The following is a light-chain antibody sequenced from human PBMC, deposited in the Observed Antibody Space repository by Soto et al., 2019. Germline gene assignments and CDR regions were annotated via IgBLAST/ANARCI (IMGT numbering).Light chain of an antibody. Sequence: EIVLTQSPGTLSLSPGERATLSCRASQSISSSYFAWYQQKPGQAPRLLIYGISSRATGIPDRFSGSGSGTDFNLTTNRLEPEDFAVYYCQQYGTSVVTFGGGTKVQI. J-gene: IGKJ4*01. V-gene: IGKV3-20*01. CDR2: GIS. CDR1: QSISSSY. CDR3: QQYGTSVVT.